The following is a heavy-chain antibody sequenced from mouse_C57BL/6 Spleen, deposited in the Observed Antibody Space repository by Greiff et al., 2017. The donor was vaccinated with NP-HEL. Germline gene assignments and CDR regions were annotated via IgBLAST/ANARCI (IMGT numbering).Heavy chain of an antibody. CDR2: IDPSDSYT. CDR1: GYTFTSYW. V-gene: IGHV1-69*01. J-gene: IGHJ2*01. D-gene: IGHD2-4*01. Sequence: QVQLQQPGAELVMPGASVKLSCKASGYTFTSYWMHWVKQRPGQGLEWIGEIDPSDSYTNYNQKFKGKSTLTVDKSSSTAYMQLSSLTSEDSAVYYCARAWNMGLRRTTYFDYWGQGTTLTVSS. CDR3: ARAWNMGLRRTTYFDY.